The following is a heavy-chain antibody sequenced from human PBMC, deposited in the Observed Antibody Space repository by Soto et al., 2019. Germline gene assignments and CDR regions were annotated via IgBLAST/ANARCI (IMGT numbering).Heavy chain of an antibody. J-gene: IGHJ6*02. CDR3: ARDSGNSFPYYYYYGMDV. CDR2: IYYSGST. V-gene: IGHV4-31*03. D-gene: IGHD4-4*01. Sequence: SETLSLTCTVSGGSISSGGYYWSWIRQHPGKGLEWIGYIYYSGSTYYNPSLKSRVTISVDTSKNQFSLKLSSVTAADTAVYYCARDSGNSFPYYYYYGMDVWGQGTTVTSP. CDR1: GGSISSGGYY.